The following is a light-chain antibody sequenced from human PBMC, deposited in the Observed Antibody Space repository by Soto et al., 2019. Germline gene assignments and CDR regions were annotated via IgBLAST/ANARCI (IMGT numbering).Light chain of an antibody. CDR1: PSVSRDF. CDR3: QQYGFTPT. J-gene: IGKJ1*01. CDR2: GGS. V-gene: IGKV3-20*01. Sequence: EIVLTQSPGTLSLSPGERATLSCRASPSVSRDFLVWYQHNRGQPPRLLLYGGSIRATGIPDRFSGSGSGTDVTLTISRPATEDVAVYYCQQYGFTPTFGQGTKVESK.